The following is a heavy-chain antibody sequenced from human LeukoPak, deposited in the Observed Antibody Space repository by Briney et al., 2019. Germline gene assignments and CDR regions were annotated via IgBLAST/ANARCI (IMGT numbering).Heavy chain of an antibody. CDR2: ISWNSGSI. Sequence: GGSLRLSCAASGFTFDDYAMHWVRQAPGKGLEWVSGISWNSGSIGYADSVKGRFTISRDNAKNSLYLQMNSLRAEDTAVYYCARDLSYYSFDYWGQGTLVTVSS. J-gene: IGHJ4*02. D-gene: IGHD1-26*01. CDR3: ARDLSYYSFDY. V-gene: IGHV3-9*01. CDR1: GFTFDDYA.